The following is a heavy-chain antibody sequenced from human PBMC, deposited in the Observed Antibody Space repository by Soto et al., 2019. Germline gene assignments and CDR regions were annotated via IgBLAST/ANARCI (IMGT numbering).Heavy chain of an antibody. V-gene: IGHV5-51*01. D-gene: IGHD3-22*01. CDR3: ARVLDYDSSGYYSLGQSDYYYGMDV. J-gene: IGHJ6*02. Sequence: GESLKISCKGSGYSFTSYWIGWVRQMPGKGLEWMGIIYPGDSDTRYSPSFQGQVTISADKSISTAYLQWSSLKASDTAMYYCARVLDYDSSGYYSLGQSDYYYGMDVWGQGTTVTVSS. CDR2: IYPGDSDT. CDR1: GYSFTSYW.